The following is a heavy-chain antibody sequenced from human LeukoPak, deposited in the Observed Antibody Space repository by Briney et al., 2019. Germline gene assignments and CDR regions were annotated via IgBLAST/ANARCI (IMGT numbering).Heavy chain of an antibody. Sequence: SETLSLTCPVYGGSFSGYYWSWIRQPPGKGLEWIGEINHSGSTNYNPSLKSRVTISVGTSKNQFSLKLSSVTAADTAVYYCARGKGITTFGASYYYYGMDVWGQGTTVTVSS. CDR3: ARGKGITTFGASYYYYGMDV. J-gene: IGHJ6*02. CDR2: INHSGST. V-gene: IGHV4-34*01. CDR1: GGSFSGYY. D-gene: IGHD3-3*01.